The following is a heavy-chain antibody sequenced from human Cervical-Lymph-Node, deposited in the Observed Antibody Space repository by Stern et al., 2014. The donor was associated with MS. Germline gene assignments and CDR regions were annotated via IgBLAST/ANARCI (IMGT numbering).Heavy chain of an antibody. J-gene: IGHJ4*02. Sequence: VQLEESGAEVKKPGSSVKVSCKASGGTFNTNVISWVRQAPGQGLEWMGGIIPIFGTALYAQTFTGRVTITANESTRAVYMELSSLRSEDTAVYYCARAAYSTSSYNYWGQGTLVIVSS. V-gene: IGHV1-69*01. CDR3: ARAAYSTSSYNY. CDR2: IIPIFGTA. CDR1: GGTFNTNV. D-gene: IGHD6-6*01.